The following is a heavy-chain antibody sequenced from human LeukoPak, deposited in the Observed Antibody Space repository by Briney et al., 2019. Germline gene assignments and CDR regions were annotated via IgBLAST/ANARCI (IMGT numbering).Heavy chain of an antibody. CDR3: AKMPASSGSYYFDY. CDR2: ISYDGSNK. V-gene: IGHV3-30*18. J-gene: IGHJ4*02. Sequence: PGRSLRLSCAASGFTFSSYGMHWVRQAPGKGLEWVAVISYDGSNKYYADSVKGRFTISRDNSKNTLYLQMSSLRAEDTAVYFCAKMPASSGSYYFDYWGQGTLVTVSS. CDR1: GFTFSSYG. D-gene: IGHD3-22*01.